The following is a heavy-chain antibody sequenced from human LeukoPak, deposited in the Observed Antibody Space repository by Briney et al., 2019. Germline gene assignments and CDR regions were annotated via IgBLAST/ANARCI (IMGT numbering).Heavy chain of an antibody. D-gene: IGHD3-10*01. J-gene: IGHJ3*02. V-gene: IGHV3-7*05. CDR3: ARARDYGSGRANAFDI. CDR2: IKEDGSEK. CDR1: GFTFSDNW. Sequence: GGSLRLSCAVSGFTFSDNWMSWVRQAPGKGLEWVANIKEDGSEKNYVDSVKGRFTISRDNAKNSLYLQMNSLRAEDTAVYYCARARDYGSGRANAFDIWGQGIMVTASS.